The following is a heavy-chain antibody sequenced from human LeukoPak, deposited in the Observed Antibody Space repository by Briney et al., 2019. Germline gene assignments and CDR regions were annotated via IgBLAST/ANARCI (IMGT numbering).Heavy chain of an antibody. D-gene: IGHD5-24*01. J-gene: IGHJ5*02. Sequence: GASVKVSCKASGYTFTSYDINWVRQATGRGLEWMGWMNPNSGNTGYAQKFQGRVTLTRDMSTSTDYLELSSLRSEDTAVYYCARDNSVRDEAWWFNPWGQGTLVTVSS. CDR1: GYTFTSYD. V-gene: IGHV1-8*01. CDR2: MNPNSGNT. CDR3: ARDNSVRDEAWWFNP.